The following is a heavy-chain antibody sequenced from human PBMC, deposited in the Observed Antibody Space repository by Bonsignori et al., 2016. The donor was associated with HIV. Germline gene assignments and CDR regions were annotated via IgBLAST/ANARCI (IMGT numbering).Heavy chain of an antibody. J-gene: IGHJ4*02. V-gene: IGHV4-38-2*01. D-gene: IGHD3-10*01. CDR3: ARQVRGVDF. CDR1: GFSISSGYY. Sequence: SETLSLTCAVSGFSISSGYYWGWIRQPPGKGLEWIGSIFHSGSTYYNPSLKSRVTISVDTSKNQFSLKLSSVTAADTAVYYCARQVRGVDFWGQGTQVTVSS. CDR2: IFHSGST.